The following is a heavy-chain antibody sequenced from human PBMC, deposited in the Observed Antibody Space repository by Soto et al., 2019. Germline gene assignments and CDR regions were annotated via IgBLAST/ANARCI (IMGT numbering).Heavy chain of an antibody. V-gene: IGHV2-5*01. D-gene: IGHD3-22*01. CDR3: AHIHPDSSGYFRWFDP. CDR1: GFSLSTSGVG. Sequence: QITLKESGPTLVKPTQTLTLTCTFSGFSLSTSGVGVGWIRQPPGKALEWLALIYWNDDKRYSPSLKSRLTITKDTSKNQVVLTMTNMDPVDTATYYCAHIHPDSSGYFRWFDPWGQGTLVTVSS. CDR2: IYWNDDK. J-gene: IGHJ5*02.